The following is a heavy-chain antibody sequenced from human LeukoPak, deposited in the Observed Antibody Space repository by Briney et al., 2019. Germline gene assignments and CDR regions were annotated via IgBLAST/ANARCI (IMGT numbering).Heavy chain of an antibody. CDR2: INPNSGGT. CDR1: GYTFTGYY. D-gene: IGHD3-9*01. CDR3: ARDRGELLRYFDWLPINYFDY. Sequence: GASVKVSCKASGYTFTGYYMHWVRQAPGQGLGWMVWINPNSGGTNYAQKFQGRVTMTRDTSISTAYMELSRLRSDDTAVYYCARDRGELLRYFDWLPINYFDYWGQGTLVTVSS. V-gene: IGHV1-2*02. J-gene: IGHJ4*02.